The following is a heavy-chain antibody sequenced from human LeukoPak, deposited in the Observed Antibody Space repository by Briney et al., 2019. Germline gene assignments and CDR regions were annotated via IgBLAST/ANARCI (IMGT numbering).Heavy chain of an antibody. J-gene: IGHJ5*02. CDR2: IYYSGST. D-gene: IGHD2-2*01. V-gene: IGHV4-39*01. Sequence: KPSETLSLTCTVSGGSISSSSYYWGWIRQPPGKGLEWIGSIYYSGSTYYNPSLKSRVTISVDTSKNQFSLKLSSVTAADTAVYYCVRQSGYCSSTSCYAWFDPWGQGTLVTVSS. CDR1: GGSISSSSYY. CDR3: VRQSGYCSSTSCYAWFDP.